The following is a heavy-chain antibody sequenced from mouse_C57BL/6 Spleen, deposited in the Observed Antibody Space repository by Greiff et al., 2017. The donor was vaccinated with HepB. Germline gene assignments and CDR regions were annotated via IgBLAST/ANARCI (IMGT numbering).Heavy chain of an antibody. CDR2: ISSGGDYI. CDR1: GFTFSSYA. V-gene: IGHV5-9-1*02. Sequence: DVMLVESGEGLVKPGGSLKLSCAASGFTFSSYAMSWVRQTPEKRLEWVAYISSGGDYIYYADTVKGRFTISRDNARNTLYLQMSSLKSEDTAMYYCTRGGYGSSHFDVWGTGTTVTVSS. CDR3: TRGGYGSSHFDV. J-gene: IGHJ1*03. D-gene: IGHD1-1*01.